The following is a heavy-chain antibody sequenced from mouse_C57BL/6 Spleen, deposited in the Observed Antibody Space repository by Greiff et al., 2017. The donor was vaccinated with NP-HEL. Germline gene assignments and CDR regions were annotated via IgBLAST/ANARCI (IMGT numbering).Heavy chain of an antibody. CDR1: GYTFTDYY. Sequence: QVQLQQSGAELVRPGASVKLSCKASGYTFTDYYINWVKQRPGQGLEWIARIYPGSGNTYYIEKFKGKATLTAEKSSSTAYMQLSSLTSEDSAVYFCARRYYGSSYFDYWGQGTTLTVSS. D-gene: IGHD1-1*01. J-gene: IGHJ2*01. CDR2: IYPGSGNT. V-gene: IGHV1-76*01. CDR3: ARRYYGSSYFDY.